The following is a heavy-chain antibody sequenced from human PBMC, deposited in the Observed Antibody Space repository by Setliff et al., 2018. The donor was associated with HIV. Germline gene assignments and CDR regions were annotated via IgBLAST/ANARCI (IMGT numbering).Heavy chain of an antibody. V-gene: IGHV3-23*05. Sequence: PGGSLRLSCAASGFTFGSYDMNWVRQAPGKGLEWVSTIYSDGTTYHADSLKGRFTISRDTSKNTLHLHMNSLRAEDTAVYYCARQAHPRGYYGSAGLFDYWGQGTPVTVSS. D-gene: IGHD3-22*01. CDR2: IYSDGTT. CDR1: GFTFGSYD. CDR3: ARQAHPRGYYGSAGLFDY. J-gene: IGHJ4*02.